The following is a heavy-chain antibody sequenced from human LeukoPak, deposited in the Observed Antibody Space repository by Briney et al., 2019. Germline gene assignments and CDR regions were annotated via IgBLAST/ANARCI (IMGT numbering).Heavy chain of an antibody. J-gene: IGHJ4*02. CDR2: ITHSGST. D-gene: IGHD3-16*01. CDR3: ARDFMH. CDR1: GGSFNGYY. V-gene: IGHV4-34*01. Sequence: PSETLSLTCAVYGGSFNGYYWSWIRQPPGKGLEWIGEITHSGSTNYNPSLKSRVVISVDRSKNQFSLNLNSVTAADTAVYYCARDFMHWVQGILVTVSS.